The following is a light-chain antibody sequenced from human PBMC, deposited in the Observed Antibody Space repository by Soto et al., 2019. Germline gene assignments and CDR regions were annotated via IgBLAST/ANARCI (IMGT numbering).Light chain of an antibody. V-gene: IGLV7-43*01. J-gene: IGLJ2*01. Sequence: QAVVTQEPSLTVSPGGTVTLTCASSTGAVTSGHYPNLVQQKPGQLPKSLIYSTRDKHSWTPARFSGSLLGGKAALTLSSLQPEYEAEYYCLLYYAGTLGVFGVGTKLTVL. CDR3: LLYYAGTLGV. CDR2: STR. CDR1: TGAVTSGHY.